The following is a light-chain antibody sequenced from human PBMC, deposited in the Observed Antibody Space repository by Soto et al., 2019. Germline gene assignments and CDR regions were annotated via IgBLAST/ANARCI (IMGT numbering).Light chain of an antibody. CDR1: QSISSW. J-gene: IGKJ2*01. V-gene: IGKV1-5*03. CDR2: QAS. CDR3: QQYTSYSYT. Sequence: DVQMTQSPSTLSASVGDRVTITCRASQSISSWLAWYQQKPGKAPKLLIHQASTLESGVPSRFSGSGFGTEVTLTISSVQPGDFATYYCQQYTSYSYTFGQGTRLEIK.